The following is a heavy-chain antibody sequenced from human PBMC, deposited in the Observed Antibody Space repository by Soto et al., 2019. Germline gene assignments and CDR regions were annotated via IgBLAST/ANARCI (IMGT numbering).Heavy chain of an antibody. V-gene: IGHV3-23*01. D-gene: IGHD2-2*02. J-gene: IGHJ4*02. CDR2: ITGTGSST. CDR1: GFAFGDYA. CDR3: AKSPNFYCSSPNCYKYYFDH. Sequence: PGGSLRLSCAGSGFAFGDYALNWVREAPGKGLEWVSGITGTGSSTSYVDSVKGRFTISKDNSKNTLYLQMNILRPEDTAVYYCAKSPNFYCSSPNCYKYYFDHWGQGTRVTVS.